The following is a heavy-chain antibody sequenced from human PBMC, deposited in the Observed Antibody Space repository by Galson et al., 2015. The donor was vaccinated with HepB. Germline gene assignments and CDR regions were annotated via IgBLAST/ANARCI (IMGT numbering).Heavy chain of an antibody. CDR1: GGTFSSYA. CDR2: IIPIFGTA. CDR3: ATKGEVGSYYYYYYYMDV. V-gene: IGHV1-69*13. D-gene: IGHD1-26*01. Sequence: SVKVSCKASGGTFSSYAISWVRQAPGQGLEWMGGIIPIFGTANYAQKFQGRVTITADESTSTAYMELSSLRSEDTAVYYCATKGEVGSYYYYYYYMDVWGKGTTVTVSS. J-gene: IGHJ6*03.